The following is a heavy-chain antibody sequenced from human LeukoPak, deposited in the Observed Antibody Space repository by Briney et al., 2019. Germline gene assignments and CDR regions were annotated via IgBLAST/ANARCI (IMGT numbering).Heavy chain of an antibody. CDR2: ISGSGGST. CDR1: GFTFSSYA. V-gene: IGHV3-23*01. D-gene: IGHD3-22*01. J-gene: IGHJ4*02. Sequence: GGSLRLSCAASGFTFSSYAMSWARQAPGKGLEWVSAISGSGGSTYYADSVKGRFTISRDNSKNTLYLQMNSLRAEDTAVYYCAKGKFTKKAYYYDSSGYYYFDYWGQGTLVTVSS. CDR3: AKGKFTKKAYYYDSSGYYYFDY.